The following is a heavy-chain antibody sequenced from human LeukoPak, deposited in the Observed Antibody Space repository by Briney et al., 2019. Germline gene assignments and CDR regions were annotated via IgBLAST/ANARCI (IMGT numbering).Heavy chain of an antibody. CDR3: AREGSIALDY. D-gene: IGHD6-13*01. V-gene: IGHV4-4*07. J-gene: IGHJ4*02. CDR2: IHTSGST. CDR1: GGSISSYY. Sequence: PSETLSLTCTVSGGSISSYYWSWIRQPAGKGLEWIGRIHTSGSTNYNPSLKSRVTMSVDTSKKQFSLKLSSVTAADTAAYYCAREGSIALDYWGQGTLVTVSS.